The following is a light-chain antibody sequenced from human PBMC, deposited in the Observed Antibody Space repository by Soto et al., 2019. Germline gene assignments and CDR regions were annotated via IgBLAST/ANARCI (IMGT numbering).Light chain of an antibody. J-gene: IGKJ5*01. CDR3: QQYGSSPPIT. CDR2: GAS. Sequence: EIVLTQSPGTLYLSPGERATLSCRASQSVSSSYLAWYQQKPGQAPRLLIYGASSRATGIPDRFSGSGSGTDFTLTISRMETEDFAVYYWQQYGSSPPITFGQGKRLEIK. V-gene: IGKV3-20*01. CDR1: QSVSSSY.